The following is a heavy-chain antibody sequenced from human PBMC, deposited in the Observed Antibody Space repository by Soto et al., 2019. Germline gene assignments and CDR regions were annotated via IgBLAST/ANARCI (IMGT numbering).Heavy chain of an antibody. CDR3: ARTKRYFDWLYYYYMDV. CDR1: GYTFTSYG. Sequence: ASVKVSCKASGYTFTSYGISWVRQAPGQGLEWMGWISAYNGNTNYAQKLQGRVTMTTDTSTSTAYMELRSLRSDDTVVYYCARTKRYFDWLYYYYMDVWGKGTTVTVSS. CDR2: ISAYNGNT. V-gene: IGHV1-18*01. J-gene: IGHJ6*03. D-gene: IGHD3-9*01.